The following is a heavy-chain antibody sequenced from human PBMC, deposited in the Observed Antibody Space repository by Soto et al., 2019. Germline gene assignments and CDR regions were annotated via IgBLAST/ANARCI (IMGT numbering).Heavy chain of an antibody. D-gene: IGHD3-10*01. CDR2: ITGSGTTI. V-gene: IGHV3-48*03. Sequence: GGSLRLSCAASGFTFSSYEMNWVRQAPGKGLEWVSYITGSGTTIYHADSVKGRFTTSRDNAKNSLYLQMNSLRAEDTAVYYCARRSFSGAFDYWGQGTLVTVSS. CDR1: GFTFSSYE. J-gene: IGHJ4*02. CDR3: ARRSFSGAFDY.